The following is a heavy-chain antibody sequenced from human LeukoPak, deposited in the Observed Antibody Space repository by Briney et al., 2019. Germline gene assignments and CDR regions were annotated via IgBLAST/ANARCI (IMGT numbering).Heavy chain of an antibody. CDR2: ISSSSTM. V-gene: IGHV3-48*01. CDR3: ARGGAARPDY. J-gene: IGHJ4*02. D-gene: IGHD6-6*01. Sequence: GGSLRLSCAASGFPFNNFGMNWVRQAPGKGLEGVSYISSSSTMSYADSVKGRFTISRDNAKNSLFLQMNSLRAEDTAVYYCARGGAARPDYWGQGTLVTVSS. CDR1: GFPFNNFG.